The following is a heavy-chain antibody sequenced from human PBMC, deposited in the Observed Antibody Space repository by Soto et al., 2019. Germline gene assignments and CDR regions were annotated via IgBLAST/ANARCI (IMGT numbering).Heavy chain of an antibody. J-gene: IGHJ5*02. CDR1: GFIFSSYG. D-gene: IGHD6-19*01. Sequence: GGSLRLSCAASGFIFSSYGMHWVRQAPGKGLEWVEGIWYDGSNTFYSDAVKGRFSISRDNSKKTVDLQMNSLRAEDTAVYYCAKSIAVDTGWLYXWGQGINVTVSX. CDR2: IWYDGSNT. V-gene: IGHV3-33*06. CDR3: AKSIAVDTGWLYX.